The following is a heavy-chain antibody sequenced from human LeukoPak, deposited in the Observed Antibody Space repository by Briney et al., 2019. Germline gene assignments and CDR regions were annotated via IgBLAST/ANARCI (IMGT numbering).Heavy chain of an antibody. CDR3: ARDLRSGYQDY. CDR1: GFIFGDYG. V-gene: IGHV3-33*01. CDR2: IYSDVSQK. Sequence: GGSLRLSCAASGFIFGDYGIYWVRQAPGKGLDWVALIYSDVSQKYYGASVRGRFTISRDDSRNLVYLQMNSLRVEDTALYYCARDLRSGYQDYWGQGTLVTVSS. D-gene: IGHD3-3*01. J-gene: IGHJ4*02.